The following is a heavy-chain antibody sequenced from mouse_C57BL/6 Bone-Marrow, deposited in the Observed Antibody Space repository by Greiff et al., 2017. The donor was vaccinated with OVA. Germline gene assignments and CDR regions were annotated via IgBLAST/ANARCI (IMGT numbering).Heavy chain of an antibody. V-gene: IGHV1-64*01. CDR2: IHPNSGST. D-gene: IGHD2-3*01. CDR3: ARYDGYYWNFDV. CDR1: GYTFTSYW. Sequence: QVQLQQPGAELVKPGASVKLSCKASGYTFTSYWMHWVKQRPGQGLEWIGMIHPNSGSTNYNEKFKSKATLTVDKSSSTAYMQLSSLTSEDSAVYYCARYDGYYWNFDVWGTGTTVTVSS. J-gene: IGHJ1*03.